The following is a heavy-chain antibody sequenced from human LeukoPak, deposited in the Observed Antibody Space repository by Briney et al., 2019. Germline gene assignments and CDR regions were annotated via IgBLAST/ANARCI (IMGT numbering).Heavy chain of an antibody. CDR1: GFTLSSYA. J-gene: IGHJ4*02. Sequence: PGGSLRLSCAASGFTLSSYAMHWVRQAPGKGLEWVAVISYDGSNKYYADSVKGRFTISRDNSKNTLYLQMNSLRAEDTAVHYCYLTVTTSLPADYWGQGTLVTVSS. CDR2: ISYDGSNK. V-gene: IGHV3-30*04. CDR3: YLTVTTSLPADY. D-gene: IGHD4-17*01.